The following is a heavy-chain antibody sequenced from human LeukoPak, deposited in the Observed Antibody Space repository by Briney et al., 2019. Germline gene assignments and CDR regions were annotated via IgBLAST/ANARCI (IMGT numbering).Heavy chain of an antibody. D-gene: IGHD3-22*01. V-gene: IGHV1-69*06. Sequence: SVKVSCKASGYTFTGYYMHWVRQAPGQGLEWMGWINPIFGTANYAQKFQGRVTITADKSTRTAYMELSSLRSEDTAVYYCARERAPYYDSSGYFDPWGQGTLVTVSS. CDR3: ARERAPYYDSSGYFDP. CDR2: INPIFGTA. CDR1: GYTFTGYY. J-gene: IGHJ5*02.